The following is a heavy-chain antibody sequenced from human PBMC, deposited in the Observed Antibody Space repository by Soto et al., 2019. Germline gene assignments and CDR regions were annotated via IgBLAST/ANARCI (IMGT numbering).Heavy chain of an antibody. V-gene: IGHV4-30-4*08. CDR1: GGSIISGDYY. Sequence: QVQLRESGPGLVKPSQTLSLTCTVSGGSIISGDYYWSWIRQPPGKGLEWIGYIYYSGDTSYNPSLKSLVTISVDTSKNQFSLKLSSGTAADTAFYYCVREGALLFGGNSDYYSTMDVWGQGTTVTVSS. J-gene: IGHJ6*02. D-gene: IGHD2-21*02. CDR2: IYYSGDT. CDR3: VREGALLFGGNSDYYSTMDV.